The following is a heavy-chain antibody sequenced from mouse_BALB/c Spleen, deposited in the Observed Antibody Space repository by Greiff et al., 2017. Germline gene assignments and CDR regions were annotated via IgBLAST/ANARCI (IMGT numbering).Heavy chain of an antibody. CDR3: APPFAY. CDR1: GYTFTSYW. CDR2: INPSNGRT. J-gene: IGHJ3*01. Sequence: QVQLQQPGAELVKPGASVKLSCKASGYTFTSYWMHWVKQRPGQGLEWIGEINPSNGRTNYNETFKSKATLTVDKSSSTAYMQLSSLTSEDSAVYYCAPPFAYWGQGTLVTVSA. V-gene: IGHV1S81*02.